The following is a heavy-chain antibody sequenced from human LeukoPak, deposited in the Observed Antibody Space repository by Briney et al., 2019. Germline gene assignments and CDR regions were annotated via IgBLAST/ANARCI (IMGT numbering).Heavy chain of an antibody. CDR1: GDSISSYF. V-gene: IGHV4-59*01. CDR2: LYYSGRT. J-gene: IGHJ6*03. CDR3: ARGGYYYMDV. Sequence: SETLSLTCTVSGDSISSYFWCWIRQPPGKGLEWIGCLYYSGRTNYSPSLTSRVTLSADTSKNQFSLKLNSVTAADTAVYYCARGGYYYMDVWGKGTTVTVSS.